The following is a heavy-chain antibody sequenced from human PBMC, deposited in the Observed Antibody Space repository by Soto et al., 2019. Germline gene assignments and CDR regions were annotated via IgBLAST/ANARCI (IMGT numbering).Heavy chain of an antibody. D-gene: IGHD6-13*01. J-gene: IGHJ6*02. CDR1: GFTFSSYG. CDR3: AKDGESGSSAVEYYYYGMDV. CDR2: ISYDGSNK. V-gene: IGHV3-30*18. Sequence: GGSLRLSCAASGFTFSSYGMHWVRQAPGKGLEWVAVISYDGSNKYYADSVKGRFTISRDNSKNTLYLQMNSLRAEDTAVYYCAKDGESGSSAVEYYYYGMDVWGQGTTVTVSS.